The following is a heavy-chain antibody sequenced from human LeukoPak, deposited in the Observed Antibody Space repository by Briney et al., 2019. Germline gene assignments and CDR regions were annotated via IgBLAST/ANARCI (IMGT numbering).Heavy chain of an antibody. Sequence: GGSLRLSCAASGFTFSSYAMNWVRQAPGKGLEWVSSISSSSSYIYYADSVKGRFTISRDNAKNSLYLQMNSLRAEDTAVYYCARARQDCGGDCYHFDYWGQGTLLTVSS. D-gene: IGHD2-21*02. J-gene: IGHJ4*02. V-gene: IGHV3-21*01. CDR1: GFTFSSYA. CDR2: ISSSSSYI. CDR3: ARARQDCGGDCYHFDY.